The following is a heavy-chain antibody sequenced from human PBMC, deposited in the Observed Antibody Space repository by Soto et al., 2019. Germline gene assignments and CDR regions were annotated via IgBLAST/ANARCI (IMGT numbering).Heavy chain of an antibody. CDR1: GYTISIFG. J-gene: IGHJ4*02. Sequence: AWESLGLSCALSGYTISIFGMPWFRQAPGEGRVAPVVIFYDGRNNYYTDSLNGRFTISIDTSKNTLYLQMNRLTAEDTAVYYCAKDPRNTEAVPGFDYLGQGTMVTVSS. V-gene: IGHV3-33*06. CDR2: IFYDGRNN. CDR3: AKDPRNTEAVPGFDY. D-gene: IGHD6-13*01.